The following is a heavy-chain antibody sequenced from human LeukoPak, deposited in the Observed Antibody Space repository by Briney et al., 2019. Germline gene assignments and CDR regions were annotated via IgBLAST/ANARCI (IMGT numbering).Heavy chain of an antibody. CDR1: VFTLSSHW. CDR3: AIDPSRGYSYGYGDY. D-gene: IGHD5-18*01. Sequence: GGSLRLSCAASVFTLSSHWMNWGRQPPGKGLEWVAIIERDGSEKYYVDSVKGRFTISRDNDKNSVYLQMNSLRAEDTAVYYCAIDPSRGYSYGYGDYWGQGSLVTVSS. V-gene: IGHV3-7*01. CDR2: IERDGSEK. J-gene: IGHJ4*02.